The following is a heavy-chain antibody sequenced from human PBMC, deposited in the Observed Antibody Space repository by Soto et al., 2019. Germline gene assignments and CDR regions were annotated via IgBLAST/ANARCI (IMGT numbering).Heavy chain of an antibody. Sequence: QVQLVQSGAEVKKPGSSVKVSCKASGGTFSSYAISWVRQAPGQGLEWMGGIIPIFGTADYAQKFQGRVTITADESTSTAYVKLSSLRSEDTAMYYCAKNPENYYYGMDVWGQGTTVTVSS. CDR2: IIPIFGTA. CDR3: AKNPENYYYGMDV. V-gene: IGHV1-69*12. CDR1: GGTFSSYA. J-gene: IGHJ6*02.